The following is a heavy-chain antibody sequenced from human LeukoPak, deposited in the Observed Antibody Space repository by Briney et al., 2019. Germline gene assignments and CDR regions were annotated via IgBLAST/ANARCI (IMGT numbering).Heavy chain of an antibody. V-gene: IGHV3-48*01. CDR2: ISSTSNTI. CDR1: GFPFSTYN. J-gene: IGHJ4*02. D-gene: IGHD1-1*01. CDR3: ASPSPPTGTTDGFDY. Sequence: GGSLRLSCVASGFPFSTYNVHWVRQAPGKGLEWISYISSTSNTIYYGDSVKGRVIVSRDNAKNSLYLQMNSLRVEDTAVYYCASPSPPTGTTDGFDYWGQGTLVAVSS.